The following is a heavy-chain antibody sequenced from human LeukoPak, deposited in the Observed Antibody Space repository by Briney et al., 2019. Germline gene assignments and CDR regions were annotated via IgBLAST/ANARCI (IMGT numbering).Heavy chain of an antibody. V-gene: IGHV4-39*07. CDR1: GGSISSSSYY. Sequence: SETLSLTCTVSGGSISSSSYYWGWIRQPPGKGLEWIGSIYCSGSTYYNPSLKRRVTISVDTSKNQFSLNLNSVTAADTAVYFCARDEGSAYPFDYWGQGTLVTVSS. D-gene: IGHD3-22*01. J-gene: IGHJ4*02. CDR3: ARDEGSAYPFDY. CDR2: IYCSGST.